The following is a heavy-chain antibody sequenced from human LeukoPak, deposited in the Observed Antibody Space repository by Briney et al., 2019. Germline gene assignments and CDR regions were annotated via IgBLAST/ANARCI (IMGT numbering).Heavy chain of an antibody. CDR3: ARVGFDFGVVEGVDAFDI. D-gene: IGHD3-3*01. CDR2: INPNSGGT. J-gene: IGHJ3*02. Sequence: GASVKVSCKASGYTFTGYYMHWVRQAPGQGLEWMGWINPNSGGTNYAQKFQGWVTMTRDTSISTAYMELSRLRSDDTAVYYCARVGFDFGVVEGVDAFDIWGQGTMVTVSS. V-gene: IGHV1-2*04. CDR1: GYTFTGYY.